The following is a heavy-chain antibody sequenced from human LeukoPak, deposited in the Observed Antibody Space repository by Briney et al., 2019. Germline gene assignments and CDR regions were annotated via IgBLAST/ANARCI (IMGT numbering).Heavy chain of an antibody. J-gene: IGHJ5*02. CDR3: TRHNSDDVWGSYRLYPNWFDP. D-gene: IGHD3-16*02. Sequence: GGSLRLSCAASGFTFRGSAMHWLRQASGKGLEWVGRIRSKANSYATAYAASVKGRFTISRDDSKNTAYLQMNSLKTEDTAVYYSTRHNSDDVWGSYRLYPNWFDPWGQGTLVTVSS. CDR1: GFTFRGSA. CDR2: IRSKANSYAT. V-gene: IGHV3-73*01.